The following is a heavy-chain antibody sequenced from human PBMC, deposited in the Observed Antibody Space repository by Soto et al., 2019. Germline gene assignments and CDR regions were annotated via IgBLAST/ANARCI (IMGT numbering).Heavy chain of an antibody. Sequence: QVQLVESGGGVVQPGRSLRLSCAASGFTFSSYAMHWVRQAPGQGLEWVAVISYDGSNKYYADSVKGRFTISRDNSKNTLYLQMNSLRAEYTAVYYCARDRQGGGATNHYYYGMDVCGQGTKVTDS. CDR1: GFTFSSYA. V-gene: IGHV3-30-3*01. D-gene: IGHD1-26*01. J-gene: IGHJ6*02. CDR2: ISYDGSNK. CDR3: ARDRQGGGATNHYYYGMDV.